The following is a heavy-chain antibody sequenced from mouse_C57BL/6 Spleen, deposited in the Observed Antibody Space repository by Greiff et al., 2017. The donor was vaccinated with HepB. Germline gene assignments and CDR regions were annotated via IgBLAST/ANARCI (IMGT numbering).Heavy chain of an antibody. Sequence: VQLQQPGAELVKPGASVKLSCKASGYTFTSYWMQWVKQRPGQGLEWIGEIDPSDSYTNYNQKFKGKATLTVDTSSSTAYMQLSSLTSEDSAVYYCARWVYYGSPFDYWGQGTTLTVSS. CDR2: IDPSDSYT. CDR3: ARWVYYGSPFDY. V-gene: IGHV1-50*01. D-gene: IGHD1-1*01. CDR1: GYTFTSYW. J-gene: IGHJ2*01.